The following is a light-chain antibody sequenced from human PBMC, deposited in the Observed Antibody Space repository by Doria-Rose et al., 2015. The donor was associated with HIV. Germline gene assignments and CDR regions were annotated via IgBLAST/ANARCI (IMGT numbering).Light chain of an antibody. Sequence: DKVPITCRASQTVSTYLNWFQQEPGKAPKLLIYAASRLQSGVPSRSSGSGSGTDFILTISGLQPGDFATYYCQQTYSSPPWTFGQGTKVEMK. CDR1: QTVSTY. CDR3: QQTYSSPPWT. CDR2: AAS. J-gene: IGKJ1*01. V-gene: IGKV1-39*01.